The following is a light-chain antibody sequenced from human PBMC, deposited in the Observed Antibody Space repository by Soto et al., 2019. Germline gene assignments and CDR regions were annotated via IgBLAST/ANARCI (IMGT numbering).Light chain of an antibody. CDR2: AAS. V-gene: IGKV1-27*01. Sequence: DIKMTQSPSSLSASVGDRVTITCRASQGISNYIAWYQQKPGKAPKLLIYAASTLQSGVPSRFSGSGSGTDFTLTINSLQPEDVGTYSCQKYSSVPLFGPGTKVDIK. J-gene: IGKJ3*01. CDR3: QKYSSVPL. CDR1: QGISNY.